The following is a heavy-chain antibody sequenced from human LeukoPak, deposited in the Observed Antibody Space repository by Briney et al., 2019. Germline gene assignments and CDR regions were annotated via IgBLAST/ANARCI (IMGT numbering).Heavy chain of an antibody. D-gene: IGHD1-26*01. CDR3: ARAESGSSDFDY. V-gene: IGHV4-4*02. CDR1: GGSISSSNW. J-gene: IGHJ4*02. CDR2: IYHSGST. Sequence: PSEALSLTCAVSGGSISSSNWWSWVRQPPGKGLEWIGEIYHSGSTNYNPSLKSRVTISVDKSKNQFSLKLSSVTAADTAVYYCARAESGSSDFDYWGQGTLVTVSS.